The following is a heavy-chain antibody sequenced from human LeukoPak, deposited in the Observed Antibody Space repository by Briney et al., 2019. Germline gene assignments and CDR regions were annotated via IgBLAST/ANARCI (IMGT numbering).Heavy chain of an antibody. CDR3: ARLVVVITTPSDY. CDR2: ISYDGTNK. V-gene: IGHV3-30*03. Sequence: PGRSLRLSCAASGFTFSSYGMHWVRQAPGKGLEWVAVISYDGTNKYYADSVKGRFTISRDNSKNTLYLQMNSLRAEDTAVYYCARLVVVITTPSDYWGQGTLVTASS. J-gene: IGHJ4*02. D-gene: IGHD3-22*01. CDR1: GFTFSSYG.